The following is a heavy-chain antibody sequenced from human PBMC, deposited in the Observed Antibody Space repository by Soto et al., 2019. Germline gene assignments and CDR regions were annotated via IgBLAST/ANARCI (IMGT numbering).Heavy chain of an antibody. CDR2: ISWDGGST. CDR1: GFTFDDYT. J-gene: IGHJ1*01. D-gene: IGHD3-22*01. CDR3: AKAPSYYDSSGYPHAEYFQH. V-gene: IGHV3-43*01. Sequence: GGSLRLSCAASGFTFDDYTMHWVRQAPGKGLEWVSLISWDGGSTYYADSVKGRFTISRDNSKNSLYLQMNSLRTEDTALYYCAKAPSYYDSSGYPHAEYFQHWGQGTLVTVSS.